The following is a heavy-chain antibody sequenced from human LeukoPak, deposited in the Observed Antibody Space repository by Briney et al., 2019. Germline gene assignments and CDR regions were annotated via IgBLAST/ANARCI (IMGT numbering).Heavy chain of an antibody. Sequence: GGSLRLSCAASGFTFDDYARHWVRQAPGKGLEWVSLISWDGGSTYYADSVKGRFTISRDNSKNSLYLQMNSLRAEDTALYYCAKGLFSGSYVGLFDYWGQGTLVTVSS. D-gene: IGHD1-26*01. CDR3: AKGLFSGSYVGLFDY. V-gene: IGHV3-43D*03. J-gene: IGHJ4*02. CDR2: ISWDGGST. CDR1: GFTFDDYA.